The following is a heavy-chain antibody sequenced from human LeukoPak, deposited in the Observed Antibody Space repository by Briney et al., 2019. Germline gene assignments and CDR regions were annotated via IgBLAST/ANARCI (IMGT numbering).Heavy chain of an antibody. CDR3: ARDRTTTLTYFDY. Sequence: GRSLRLSCAASGFTFSSYGMHWVRQAPGKGLEWVALIWYDGSNKHYADSVEGRFTISRDNSKNTLYMQMNSLRAEDTAVYFCARDRTTTLTYFDYWGQGTLVTVSS. CDR1: GFTFSSYG. CDR2: IWYDGSNK. V-gene: IGHV3-33*01. J-gene: IGHJ4*02. D-gene: IGHD4-17*01.